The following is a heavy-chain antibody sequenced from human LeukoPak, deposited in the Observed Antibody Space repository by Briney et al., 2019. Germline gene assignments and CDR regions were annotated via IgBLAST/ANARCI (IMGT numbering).Heavy chain of an antibody. CDR1: GFTFSNYW. D-gene: IGHD6-19*01. Sequence: GGSLRLSCAASGFTFSNYWMTWVRQAPGKGLEWVANIDQDGSEKYYVDSVKGRYTISRDNAKNSLYLQMNSLRAEDTAVYYCVRGGTSGWDWYFDLWGRGTLVTVSS. CDR3: VRGGTSGWDWYFDL. J-gene: IGHJ2*01. V-gene: IGHV3-7*01. CDR2: IDQDGSEK.